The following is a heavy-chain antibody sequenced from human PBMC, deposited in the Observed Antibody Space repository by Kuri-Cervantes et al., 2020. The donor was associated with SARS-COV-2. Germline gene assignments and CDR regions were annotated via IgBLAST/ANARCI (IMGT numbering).Heavy chain of an antibody. Sequence: GESLKISCTASGFTFNTYWMNWVRQAPGKGLEWVANIKQDGSEKYYVDSVKGRFTISRDDAKNSLYLQMNGLRTEDTAVYYCAKVISIYGDYLNYFGRGTV. J-gene: IGHJ4*02. V-gene: IGHV3-7*03. CDR1: GFTFNTYW. CDR3: AKVISIYGDYLNY. D-gene: IGHD4-17*01. CDR2: IKQDGSEK.